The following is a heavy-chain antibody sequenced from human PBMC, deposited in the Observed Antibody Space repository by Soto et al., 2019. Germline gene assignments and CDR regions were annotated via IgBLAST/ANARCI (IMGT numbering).Heavy chain of an antibody. V-gene: IGHV4-39*01. CDR3: AQGMLGDWYFDL. Sequence: QLQLEESGPGLVKPSETLSLICTVSGVSISSSSYYWGWTRQPPGKGLEGIGNMYSSGSTYYNPSLKSRVTISVDSPKNRFSLQLTPVTAAEPSVYYCAQGMLGDWYFDLWGRGTLVTVSS. J-gene: IGHJ2*01. CDR2: MYSSGST. CDR1: GVSISSSSYY. D-gene: IGHD3-10*01.